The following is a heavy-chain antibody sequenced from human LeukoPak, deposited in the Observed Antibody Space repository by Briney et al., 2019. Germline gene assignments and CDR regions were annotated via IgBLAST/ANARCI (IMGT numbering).Heavy chain of an antibody. Sequence: ASVKVSCKASGYTFTSYAMNWVRQAPGQGLEWMGWINTNTGNPTYAQGFTGRFVFSLDTSVSTAYLQISSLKAEDTAVYYCAREKYYDYVWGSYRLIDGDEPDDYWGQGTLVTVSS. V-gene: IGHV7-4-1*02. J-gene: IGHJ4*02. CDR3: AREKYYDYVWGSYRLIDGDEPDDY. CDR2: INTNTGNP. D-gene: IGHD3-16*02. CDR1: GYTFTSYA.